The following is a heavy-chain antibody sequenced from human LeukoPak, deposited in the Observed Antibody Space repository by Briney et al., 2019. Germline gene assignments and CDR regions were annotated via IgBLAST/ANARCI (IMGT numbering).Heavy chain of an antibody. Sequence: SETLSLTCTVSGGSISSGDYYWSWIRQPPGKGLEWIGYIYHSGNTYYNPSLKSRLTTSVDTPRNQFSLKLRSVTAADTAVYYCARGGTRITIVGVVINDFDYWGQGTLVTVSS. J-gene: IGHJ4*02. CDR3: ARGGTRITIVGVVINDFDY. D-gene: IGHD3-3*01. CDR1: GGSISSGDYY. CDR2: IYHSGNT. V-gene: IGHV4-30-4*08.